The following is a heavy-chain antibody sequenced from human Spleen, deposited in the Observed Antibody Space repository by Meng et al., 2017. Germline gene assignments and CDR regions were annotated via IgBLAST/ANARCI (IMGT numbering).Heavy chain of an antibody. Sequence: EVRLLESGGGFVKPGGSLRLSCAASGFTFSNAWMTWVRQAPGKGLEWIGRMKSNVDGGTVDYAAAVKGRFFISRDDSENTFYLQMNSLKTEDTAVYYCSGHVDYWGHGTLVTVSS. CDR2: MKSNVDGGTV. CDR1: GFTFSNAW. V-gene: IGHV3-15*01. CDR3: SGHVDY. J-gene: IGHJ4*01.